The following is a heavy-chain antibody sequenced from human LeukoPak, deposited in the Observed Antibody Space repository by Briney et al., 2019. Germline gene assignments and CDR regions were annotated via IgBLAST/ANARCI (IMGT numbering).Heavy chain of an antibody. CDR3: ARLRLGRRESDY. CDR2: INHSGST. D-gene: IGHD3-16*01. Sequence: PSETLSLTCAVYGGSFSGYYWSWIRQPPGKGLEWIGEINHSGSTNYNPSLKSRVTISVDTSKNQFSLKLSSVTAADTAVYYCARLRLGRRESDYWGQGTLVTVSS. CDR1: GGSFSGYY. J-gene: IGHJ4*02. V-gene: IGHV4-34*01.